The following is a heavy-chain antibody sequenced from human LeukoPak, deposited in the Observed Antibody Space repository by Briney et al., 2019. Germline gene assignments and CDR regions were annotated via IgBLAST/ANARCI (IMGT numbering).Heavy chain of an antibody. CDR2: ISGGGGTT. J-gene: IGHJ4*02. CDR1: GFTFSSYA. CDR3: AKVPYDYVWAPFDY. D-gene: IGHD3-16*01. V-gene: IGHV3-23*01. Sequence: AGGSLRLSCAAPGFTFSSYAMSWVRQAPGKGLEWVSTISGGGGTTYYADSVKGRFTISRDNSKNTLYLQMNSLRAEDTAVYYCAKVPYDYVWAPFDYWGQGTLVTVSS.